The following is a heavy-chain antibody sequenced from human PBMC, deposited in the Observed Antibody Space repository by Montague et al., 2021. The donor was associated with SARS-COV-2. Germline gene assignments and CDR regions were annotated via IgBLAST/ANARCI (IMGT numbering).Heavy chain of an antibody. CDR2: IYYSGST. CDR3: ARLLRSCSNGVCRTYYYYAMDV. CDR1: GSSVRSYY. V-gene: IGHV4-59*02. J-gene: IGHJ6*02. Sequence: SETLSLTCIVSGSSVRSYYWSWIRQPPGKGLEWIGYIYYSGSTKXNPFLESRVTVSVDRSKNQVSLKLSSVTPADTAVYYCARLLRSCSNGVCRTYYYYAMDVWGQGTTVTVSS. D-gene: IGHD2-8*01.